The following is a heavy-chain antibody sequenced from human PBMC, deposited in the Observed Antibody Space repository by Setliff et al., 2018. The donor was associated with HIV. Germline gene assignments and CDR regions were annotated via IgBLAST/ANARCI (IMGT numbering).Heavy chain of an antibody. D-gene: IGHD2-15*01. CDR3: ARGYCSGGFCHPNYYHYMDV. V-gene: IGHV4-31*11. CDR1: GVSITSADYY. CDR2: MYSSGNN. Sequence: SETLSLTCAASGVSITSADYYWSWIRQHPVKGLEWIGYMYSSGNNYYNPSLKSRLVVPVDESKNQFSLNLSSVTAADTAVYYCARGYCSGGFCHPNYYHYMDVWGKGTTVTVS. J-gene: IGHJ6*03.